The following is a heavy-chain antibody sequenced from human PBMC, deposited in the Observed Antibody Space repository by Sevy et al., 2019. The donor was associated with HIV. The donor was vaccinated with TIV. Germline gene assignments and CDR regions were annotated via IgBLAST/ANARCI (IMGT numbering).Heavy chain of an antibody. D-gene: IGHD3-22*01. CDR1: GFTFSAYN. J-gene: IGHJ4*02. CDR3: AKDPPNQDYYDSSSSGYFDS. V-gene: IGHV3-21*01. Sequence: GGSLRLSCAASGFTFSAYNMIWVRRAPGKGLEWVSSISSSSDYKYYADSMKGRFTISRDNAKNSLSLQMDSLRAEDTAVYFCAKDPPNQDYYDSSSSGYFDSWGQGTLVTVSS. CDR2: ISSSSDYK.